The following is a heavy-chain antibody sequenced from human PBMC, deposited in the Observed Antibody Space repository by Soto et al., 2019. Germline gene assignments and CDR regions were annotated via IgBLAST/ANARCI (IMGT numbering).Heavy chain of an antibody. V-gene: IGHV4-38-2*01. CDR2: MYHSGSI. Sequence: SETLSLTCAVSGYSISSGYYWGWLRQPPGKGLEWIGHMYHSGSIYYNPSLQSRVTISMDTSKNEFSLKLTSVTAADTAVYYCGRQKGVGIYGDYVADWGQGTLVTVSS. CDR3: GRQKGVGIYGDYVAD. J-gene: IGHJ4*02. D-gene: IGHD4-17*01. CDR1: GYSISSGYY.